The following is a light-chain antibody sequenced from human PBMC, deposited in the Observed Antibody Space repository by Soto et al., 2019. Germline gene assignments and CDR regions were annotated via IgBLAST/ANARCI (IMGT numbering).Light chain of an antibody. V-gene: IGKV3-11*01. J-gene: IGKJ1*01. Sequence: EIVLTQSPATLSLSPGERATLSCRASQSVSSYLAWYQQKPGQAPRLLIYDASNRATGIPDRFSGSGSGTDFTLTISRLEPEDFAVYYCQQRSNWQMAFGQGTKVEIK. CDR2: DAS. CDR1: QSVSSY. CDR3: QQRSNWQMA.